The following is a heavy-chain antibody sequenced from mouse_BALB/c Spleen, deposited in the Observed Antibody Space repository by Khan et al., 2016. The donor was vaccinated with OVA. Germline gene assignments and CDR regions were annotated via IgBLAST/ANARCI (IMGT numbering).Heavy chain of an antibody. CDR3: ASYVSLYVMDY. D-gene: IGHD6-2*01. J-gene: IGHJ4*01. CDR2: IWSGGRT. Sequence: VQLKQSGPGLVQPSQSLSITCTVSGFSLTSYEIHWVRQSPGKGLEWLGVIWSGGRTEYNAALISRLSISKDNSKSQVFFKMNSLQPNDTAIYYCASYVSLYVMDYWGQGTSVTVSP. CDR1: GFSLTSYE. V-gene: IGHV2-2*02.